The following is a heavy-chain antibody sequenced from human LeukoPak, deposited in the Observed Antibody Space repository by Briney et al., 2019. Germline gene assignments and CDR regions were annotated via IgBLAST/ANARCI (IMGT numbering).Heavy chain of an antibody. CDR2: ISGNNDNP. J-gene: IGHJ4*02. D-gene: IGHD2-2*01. V-gene: IGHV1-18*01. CDR1: GYTFSNFG. Sequence: ASVKVSCRTSGYTFSNFGINWVRQAPGQGLEWMGWISGNNDNPNYGQKFQGRLTVTTDTSTSTAYMELRNLRFDDTAVYYCARDGTSTDDYWGQGTLVTVSS. CDR3: ARDGTSTDDY.